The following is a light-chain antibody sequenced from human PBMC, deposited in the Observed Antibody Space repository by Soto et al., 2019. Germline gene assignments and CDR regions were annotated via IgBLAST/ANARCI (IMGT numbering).Light chain of an antibody. J-gene: IGLJ1*01. CDR2: EVS. Sequence: ALTQPASVSGSPGQSITISCTGTSSDVGGYNYVSWYQQHPGKAPKLMIYEVSNRPSGVSNCFSGSKSGNTASLTISGLQAEDEADYYCSSYTSSSPYVFGNGTKVTVL. CDR1: SSDVGGYNY. V-gene: IGLV2-14*01. CDR3: SSYTSSSPYV.